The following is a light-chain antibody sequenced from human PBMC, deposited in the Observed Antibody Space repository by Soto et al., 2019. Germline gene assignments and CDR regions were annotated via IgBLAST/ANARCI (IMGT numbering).Light chain of an antibody. V-gene: IGKV3-15*01. Sequence: EIVMTQSPATLSVSPGERATLSCRASQSVSSKLAWYQHKPGQAPRLLIYDTSTRAAGIPARFTGSGSGTDFTLTISSLQSEDFATYYCQHPLAFGQGTKLEIK. CDR3: QHPLA. CDR1: QSVSSK. J-gene: IGKJ2*01. CDR2: DTS.